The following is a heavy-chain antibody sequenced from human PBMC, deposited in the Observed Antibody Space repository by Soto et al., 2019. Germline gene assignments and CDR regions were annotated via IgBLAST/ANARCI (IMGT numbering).Heavy chain of an antibody. J-gene: IGHJ4*02. V-gene: IGHV3-23*01. D-gene: IGHD3-22*01. Sequence: EVQLLESGGGLVQPGGSLRLSCAASGFTFSSYAMSWVRQAPGKGLEWVSAISGSGGSTYYADSVTGRFTISRDNSKNTLYLPMSSLRAEDTAVYYCANAIPSREYYSDSSGYYYFDYWGPGTLVTVSA. CDR2: ISGSGGST. CDR3: ANAIPSREYYSDSSGYYYFDY. CDR1: GFTFSSYA.